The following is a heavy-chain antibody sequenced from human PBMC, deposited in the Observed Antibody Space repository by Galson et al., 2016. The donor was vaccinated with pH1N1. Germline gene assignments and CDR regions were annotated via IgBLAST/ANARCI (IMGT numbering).Heavy chain of an antibody. J-gene: IGHJ3*01. V-gene: IGHV3-74*01. CDR3: ARESRSGDYKFDAFDL. Sequence: SLRLSCAASGFTFSNYWIHWVRQAPGKGLVWVSRIGRDGSSTNYADSVKGRFTISRDNTKNALYLQMNSLRAEDTAVYYCARESRSGDYKFDAFDLWGQGTMVTVSS. D-gene: IGHD4-17*01. CDR1: GFTFSNYW. CDR2: IGRDGSST.